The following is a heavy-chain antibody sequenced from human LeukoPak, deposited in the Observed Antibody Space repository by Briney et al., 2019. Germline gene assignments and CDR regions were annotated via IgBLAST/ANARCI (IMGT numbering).Heavy chain of an antibody. D-gene: IGHD1-26*01. Sequence: SVKVSCKASGGTFSSYAISWVRQAPGQGLEWMGRIIPILGIANYAQKFQGRVTITADKSTSTAYMELSSLRSEDTAVYYRARGSGSYLTALPFDYWGQGTLVTVSS. CDR3: ARGSGSYLTALPFDY. J-gene: IGHJ4*02. V-gene: IGHV1-69*04. CDR2: IIPILGIA. CDR1: GGTFSSYA.